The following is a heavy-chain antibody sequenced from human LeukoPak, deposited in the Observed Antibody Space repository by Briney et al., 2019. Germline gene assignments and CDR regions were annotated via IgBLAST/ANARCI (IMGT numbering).Heavy chain of an antibody. Sequence: ASETLSLTCAVYGGSFSSYYWSWIRQPPGKGLEWIGYIYYSGSTNYNPSLKSRVTISVDTSKNQFSLKLSSVTAADTAVYYCARLDCSGGSCPFDYWGQGTLVTVSS. D-gene: IGHD2-15*01. CDR2: IYYSGST. CDR3: ARLDCSGGSCPFDY. CDR1: GGSFSSYY. J-gene: IGHJ4*02. V-gene: IGHV4-59*08.